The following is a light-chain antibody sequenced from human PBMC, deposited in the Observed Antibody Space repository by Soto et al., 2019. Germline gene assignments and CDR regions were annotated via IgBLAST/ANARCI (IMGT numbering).Light chain of an antibody. V-gene: IGKV1-39*01. Sequence: SQMSPSPSSLSASVGDRVTITCRASQSISSYLNWYQQKPGKAPKLLIYAASSLQSGVPSRFSGSGSGTDFTLTISSLQPEDFATYYCQQSYSTPLTFGPGTKVDIK. CDR3: QQSYSTPLT. CDR2: AAS. J-gene: IGKJ3*01. CDR1: QSISSY.